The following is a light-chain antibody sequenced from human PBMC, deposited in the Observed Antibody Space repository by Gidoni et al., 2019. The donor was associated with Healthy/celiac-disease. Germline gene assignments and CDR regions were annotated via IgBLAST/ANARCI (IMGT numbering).Light chain of an antibody. V-gene: IGKV1-5*01. CDR2: DAS. CDR1: QSISSC. J-gene: IGKJ1*01. CDR3: QQYNSYWRT. Sequence: DIQMPQSPSTLSASVGDRVPITCRASQSISSCLTWYQQKPGKATKPLIYDASSLESGVPSRFSGSGSGTECTLTISSLQPDDFATYYCQQYNSYWRTFGQGTKVEIK.